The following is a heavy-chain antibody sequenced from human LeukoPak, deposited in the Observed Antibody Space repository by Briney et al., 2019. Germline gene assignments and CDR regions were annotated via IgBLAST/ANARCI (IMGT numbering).Heavy chain of an antibody. CDR1: GYTFTSYG. J-gene: IGHJ6*02. CDR3: AREGGDPMWFGELFPRPLSGMDV. V-gene: IGHV1-18*01. Sequence: ASVKVSCKASGYTFTSYGISWVRQAPGQGLEWMGWISAYNGNTNYAQKLQGRVTMTTDTSTSTAYMELRSLRSDDTAVYYCAREGGDPMWFGELFPRPLSGMDVWGQGTTVTVSS. CDR2: ISAYNGNT. D-gene: IGHD3-10*01.